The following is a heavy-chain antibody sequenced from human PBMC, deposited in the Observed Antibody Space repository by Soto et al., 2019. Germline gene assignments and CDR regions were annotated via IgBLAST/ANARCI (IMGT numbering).Heavy chain of an antibody. J-gene: IGHJ4*02. D-gene: IGHD6-13*01. CDR2: IYYSGST. CDR1: GGTISTSIYY. Sequence: SETLFLTCTVSGGTISTSIYYWGWVRQPPGKGLEWIGTIYYSGSTYYNPSLKSRVTISVDTSKNQFSLKLSSVTAADTAVHYCARSPYLAAADIKYSFDYWGQGTLVTVSS. V-gene: IGHV4-39*07. CDR3: ARSPYLAAADIKYSFDY.